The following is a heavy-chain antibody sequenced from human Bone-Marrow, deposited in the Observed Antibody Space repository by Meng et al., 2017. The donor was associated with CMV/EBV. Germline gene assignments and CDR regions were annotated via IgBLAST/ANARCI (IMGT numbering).Heavy chain of an antibody. CDR2: ISYDGSNK. J-gene: IGHJ6*01. CDR1: GFTFSSYA. Sequence: GESLKISCAASGFTFSSYAMHWVRQAPGKGLEWVAVISYDGSNKYYADSVKGRFTISRDNSKNTLYLQMNSLRAEDSAVYYCAREGKGLDVWGQGTTVTVYS. V-gene: IGHV3-30*04. CDR3: AREGKGLDV.